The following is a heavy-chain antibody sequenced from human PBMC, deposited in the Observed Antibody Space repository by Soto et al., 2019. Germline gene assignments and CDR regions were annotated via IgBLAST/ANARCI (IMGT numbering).Heavy chain of an antibody. CDR1: GFTFSSYA. Sequence: GGSLRLSCAASGFTFSSYAMSWVRQAPGKGLEWVSAISGSGGSTYYADSVKGRFTISRDNSKNTLYLQMNSLRAEDTAVYYCAKPPYYYDSSGYWDYWGQGTLVTVSS. CDR2: ISGSGGST. D-gene: IGHD3-22*01. V-gene: IGHV3-23*01. J-gene: IGHJ4*02. CDR3: AKPPYYYDSSGYWDY.